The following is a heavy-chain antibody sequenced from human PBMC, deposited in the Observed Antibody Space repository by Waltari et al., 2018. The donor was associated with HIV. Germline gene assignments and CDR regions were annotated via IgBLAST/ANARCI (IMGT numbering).Heavy chain of an antibody. V-gene: IGHV1-2*06. D-gene: IGHD2-2*01. J-gene: IGHJ6*02. CDR2: VNPNNGDT. CDR1: GYTFTYHY. Sequence: QVLLVQSGAEVKKPGASVKVSCKASGYTFTYHYLHWVRQAPGQGLEWVGRVNPNNGDTNSAQKFQGRVTMTRDTSFGIAYMEISRLRSEDTAVYYCARKRFGYCRSTSCGMDVWGQGTTVTVSS. CDR3: ARKRFGYCRSTSCGMDV.